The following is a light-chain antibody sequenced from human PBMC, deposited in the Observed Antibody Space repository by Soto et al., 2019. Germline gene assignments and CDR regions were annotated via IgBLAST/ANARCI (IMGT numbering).Light chain of an antibody. J-gene: IGKJ1*01. V-gene: IGKV3-20*01. CDR2: DAS. CDR3: HQYESSPQT. CDR1: QSLHMRC. Sequence: EIVLTQSPGTLSLSPGERATLSCRASQSLHMRCLAWYQQHPGQAPRLLIYDASDRATGIPDRFSGSGSGTDFTLTISRLEPEDFAVYYCHQYESSPQTFGQGTKVDIK.